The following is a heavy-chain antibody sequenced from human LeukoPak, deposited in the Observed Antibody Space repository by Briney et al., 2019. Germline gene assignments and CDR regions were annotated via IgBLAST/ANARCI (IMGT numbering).Heavy chain of an antibody. D-gene: IGHD1-14*01. V-gene: IGHV1-69*04. Sequence: ASVKVSCKASGGTFSSYAISWVRQAPGQGLEWMGRIIPILGIANYAQKFQGRVTITADKSTSTAYVELSSLRSEDTAVYYCARDSQPDRGSQKDYWGQGTLVTVSS. CDR2: IIPILGIA. CDR1: GGTFSSYA. CDR3: ARDSQPDRGSQKDY. J-gene: IGHJ4*02.